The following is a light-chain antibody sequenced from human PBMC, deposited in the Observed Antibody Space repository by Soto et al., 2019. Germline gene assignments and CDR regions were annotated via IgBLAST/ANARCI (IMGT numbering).Light chain of an antibody. CDR1: QGIRND. V-gene: IGKV1-17*02. CDR3: LQHNSYPLP. J-gene: IGKJ4*01. CDR2: AES. Sequence: DIQMTQSPSSLSASVGDRVTITCRASQGIRNDLHWYQQKPGKAPKRLIYAESSLQSEVPSRFSGSGYGTEFTLTISNLQPEDFATYYFLQHNSYPLPFGGGTKVEIK.